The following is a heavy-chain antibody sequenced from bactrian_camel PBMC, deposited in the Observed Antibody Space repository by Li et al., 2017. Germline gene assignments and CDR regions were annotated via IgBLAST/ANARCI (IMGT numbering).Heavy chain of an antibody. D-gene: IGHD4*01. CDR1: GFTFSIHG. CDR2: INSGDDAT. J-gene: IGHJ4*01. V-gene: IGHV3S40*01. CDR3: ASLSAVASTSMKSH. Sequence: VQLVESGGGSVESGESLTLSCAASGFTFSIHGMSWVRQAPGKGLEWVSSINSGDDATLYAGSVTGRFTISRDNAKNTLYLHMNSLKYEDTAVYYCASLSAVASTSMKSHWGQGTQVTVS.